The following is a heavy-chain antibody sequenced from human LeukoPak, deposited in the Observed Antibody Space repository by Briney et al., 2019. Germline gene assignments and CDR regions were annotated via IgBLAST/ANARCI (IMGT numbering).Heavy chain of an antibody. CDR1: GFTFSNYW. D-gene: IGHD3-10*01. CDR3: ARDGMGVIKAFDI. Sequence: GGSLRLSCAASGFTFSNYWMSWVRQAPGKGLEWVANIKLDGSQKYYVDSVKGRFTISRDNAKSSLYLQMNSLRVEDTAVYYCARDGMGVIKAFDIWGQGTMVTV. CDR2: IKLDGSQK. V-gene: IGHV3-7*05. J-gene: IGHJ3*02.